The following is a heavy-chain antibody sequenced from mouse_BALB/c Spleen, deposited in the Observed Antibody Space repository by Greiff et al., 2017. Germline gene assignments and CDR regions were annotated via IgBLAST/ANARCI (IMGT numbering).Heavy chain of an antibody. CDR1: GYTFSSYW. D-gene: IGHD2-2*01. V-gene: IGHV1-9*01. CDR2: ILPGSGST. CDR3: ARRGYDGGFAY. Sequence: QVQLQQSGPELVKTGASVKISCKATGYTFSSYWIEWVKQRPGHGLEWIGEILPGSGSTNYNEKFKGKATFTADTSSNTAYMQLSSLTSEDSAVYYCARRGYDGGFAYWGQGTLVTVSA. J-gene: IGHJ3*01.